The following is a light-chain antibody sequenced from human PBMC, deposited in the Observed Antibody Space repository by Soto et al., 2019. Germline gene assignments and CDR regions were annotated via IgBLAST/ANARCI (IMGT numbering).Light chain of an antibody. V-gene: IGLV8-61*01. Sequence: QTVATQESSFSVSPGRTVTLTCGLSSGSVSTSYYPSWYQQTPGQAPRTLIYRTNTRSSGVPDRFSGSILGNKAALTITGAQADDESDYYCVLYMGGGIWVFGGGTKLTVL. J-gene: IGLJ3*02. CDR3: VLYMGGGIWV. CDR2: RTN. CDR1: SGSVSTSYY.